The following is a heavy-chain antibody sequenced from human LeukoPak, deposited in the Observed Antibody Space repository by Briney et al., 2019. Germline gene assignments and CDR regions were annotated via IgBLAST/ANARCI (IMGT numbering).Heavy chain of an antibody. V-gene: IGHV1-8*02. CDR3: ARGRGSSGYLYYYYYMDV. J-gene: IGHJ6*03. CDR1: GYTFTSYD. D-gene: IGHD3-22*01. Sequence: ASVKVSCKASGYTFTSYDINWVRQATGQGLEWMGWMNPNGGNTGYAQKFQGRVTMTRNTSISTAYMELSSLRSEDTAVYYCARGRGSSGYLYYYYYMDVWGKGTTVTVSS. CDR2: MNPNGGNT.